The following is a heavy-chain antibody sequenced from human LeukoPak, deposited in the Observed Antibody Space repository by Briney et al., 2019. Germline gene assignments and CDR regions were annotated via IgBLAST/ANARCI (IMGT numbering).Heavy chain of an antibody. Sequence: ASVKVSCKASGYTFTGYYMHWVRQAPGQGLEWMGRINPNSGGTNYAQKFQGRVTMTRDTSISTAYMELSRLRSDDTAVYYCARRPGGDGSEFDYWGQGTLVTVSS. J-gene: IGHJ4*02. D-gene: IGHD5-24*01. V-gene: IGHV1-2*06. CDR2: INPNSGGT. CDR3: ARRPGGDGSEFDY. CDR1: GYTFTGYY.